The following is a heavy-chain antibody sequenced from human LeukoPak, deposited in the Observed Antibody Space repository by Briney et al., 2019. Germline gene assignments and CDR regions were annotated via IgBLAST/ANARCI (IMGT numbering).Heavy chain of an antibody. CDR1: GYTLTELS. Sequence: ASVKVSCKVSGYTLTELSMHWVRQAPGKGLEWMGGFDPEDGETIYAQKFQCRVTMTADTSTDTAYMELCSLRSEDTAVYYCATTRGYSYALDYWGQGTLVTVSS. J-gene: IGHJ4*02. CDR2: FDPEDGET. D-gene: IGHD5-18*01. CDR3: ATTRGYSYALDY. V-gene: IGHV1-24*01.